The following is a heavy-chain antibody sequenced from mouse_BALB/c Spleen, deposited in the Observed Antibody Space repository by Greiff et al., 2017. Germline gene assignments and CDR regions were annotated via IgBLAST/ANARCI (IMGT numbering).Heavy chain of an antibody. CDR3: ARGTTATPFYAMDY. J-gene: IGHJ4*01. Sequence: EVKLVESGGGLVKPGGSLKLSCAASGFTFSDYYMYWVRQTPEKRLEWVATISDGGSYTYYPDSVKGRFTISRDNAKNNLYLQMSSLKSEDTAMYYCARGTTATPFYAMDYWGQGTSVTVSS. D-gene: IGHD1-2*01. V-gene: IGHV5-4*02. CDR2: ISDGGSYT. CDR1: GFTFSDYY.